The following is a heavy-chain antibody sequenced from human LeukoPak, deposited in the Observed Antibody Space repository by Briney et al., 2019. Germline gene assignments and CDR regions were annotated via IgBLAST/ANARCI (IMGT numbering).Heavy chain of an antibody. V-gene: IGHV1-46*01. J-gene: IGHJ4*02. CDR3: ARGSDLTMIVVVFPLGY. D-gene: IGHD3-22*01. Sequence: ASVKVSCKASGYTFTSYYMHWVRQAPGQGLEWMGIINPSGGSTSYAQKFQGRVTMTRDTSTGTVYMELSSLRSEDTAVYYCARGSDLTMIVVVFPLGYWGQGTLVTVSS. CDR1: GYTFTSYY. CDR2: INPSGGST.